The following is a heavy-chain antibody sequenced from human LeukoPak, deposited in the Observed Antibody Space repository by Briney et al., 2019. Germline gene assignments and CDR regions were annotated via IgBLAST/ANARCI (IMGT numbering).Heavy chain of an antibody. V-gene: IGHV4-61*02. CDR3: ARGRYDYVWGSYRFDY. D-gene: IGHD3-16*02. CDR1: GGSISSGSYY. CDR2: IYTSGST. J-gene: IGHJ4*02. Sequence: PSQTLSLTCTVPGGSISSGSYYWGWLRQPAGRGLEWIGRIYTSGSTNYNPSLKSRVTISVDTSKNHFSLKLSSVTAADTAVYYCARGRYDYVWGSYRFDYWGQGTLVTVSS.